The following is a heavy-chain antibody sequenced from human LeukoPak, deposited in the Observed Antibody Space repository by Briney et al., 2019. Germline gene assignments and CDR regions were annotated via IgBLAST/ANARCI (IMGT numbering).Heavy chain of an antibody. Sequence: SETLSLTCAVYGGSFSGYYWSWIRQPPGKGLEWIGEINHSGSTNYNPSLKSRVTISVDTSKNQFSLKLSSVTAADTAVYYCAIMTTVTTYEDYWGQGTLVTVSS. CDR3: AIMTTVTTYEDY. CDR1: GGSFSGYY. J-gene: IGHJ4*02. D-gene: IGHD4-17*01. CDR2: INHSGST. V-gene: IGHV4-34*01.